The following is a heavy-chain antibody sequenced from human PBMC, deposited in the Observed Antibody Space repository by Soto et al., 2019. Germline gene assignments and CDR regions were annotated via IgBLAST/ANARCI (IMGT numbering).Heavy chain of an antibody. CDR3: ARLSLRFHACFDY. J-gene: IGHJ4*02. CDR2: IYYIGST. D-gene: IGHD3-3*01. CDR1: GGSISSGYYY. Sequence: SETLSLTCTVSGGSISSGYYYWSWIRQPPGKGLEWIGYIYYIGSTYYNPSLKSRATISVDTSKNQFSLKLSSVTAADTAVYYFARLSLRFHACFDYWGQGTLVTVCS. V-gene: IGHV4-30-4*01.